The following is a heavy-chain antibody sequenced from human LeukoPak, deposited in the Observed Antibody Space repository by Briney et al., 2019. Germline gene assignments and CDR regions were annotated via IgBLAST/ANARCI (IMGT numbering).Heavy chain of an antibody. D-gene: IGHD3-3*01. V-gene: IGHV3-48*03. J-gene: IGHJ4*02. CDR2: ISSSGSTI. CDR3: ARGFGVAYEPFDY. Sequence: SGGSLRLSCAASGFTFSSYEMNWVRQAPGKGLEWVSYISSSGSTIYYADSVKGRFTISRDNSKNTLYLQMSSLRAEDTAVYYCARGFGVAYEPFDYWGQGTLVTVSS. CDR1: GFTFSSYE.